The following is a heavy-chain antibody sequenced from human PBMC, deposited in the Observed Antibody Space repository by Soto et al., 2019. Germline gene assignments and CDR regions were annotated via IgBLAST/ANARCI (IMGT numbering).Heavy chain of an antibody. CDR2: IYSSGST. J-gene: IGHJ3*02. Sequence: SETLSLTCTVSGGSISNYYWNWIRQSPGKGLEWIGYIYSSGSTHYNPSLKSRVTISVDTSKNQFSLKLSSVTAADTAVYYCGSLEGYCSGGSCYLGAFDIWGQGTMVTVSS. CDR1: GGSISNYY. V-gene: IGHV4-59*08. CDR3: GSLEGYCSGGSCYLGAFDI. D-gene: IGHD2-15*01.